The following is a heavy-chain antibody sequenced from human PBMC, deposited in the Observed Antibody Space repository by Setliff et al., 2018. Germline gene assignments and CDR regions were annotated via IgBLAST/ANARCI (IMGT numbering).Heavy chain of an antibody. V-gene: IGHV1-69*05. J-gene: IGHJ6*03. Sequence: ASVKVSCKASGGTFSNYGVSWVRQAPGQGLEWMGGTIPLFGTTDYAQKLHGRVTIITDESTSTAYMELSSLTSDDTAVYYCAREGVDTRSSTDYRYYMDVWGQGTTVTVSS. CDR3: AREGVDTRSSTDYRYYMDV. CDR1: GGTFSNYG. CDR2: TIPLFGTT. D-gene: IGHD5-18*01.